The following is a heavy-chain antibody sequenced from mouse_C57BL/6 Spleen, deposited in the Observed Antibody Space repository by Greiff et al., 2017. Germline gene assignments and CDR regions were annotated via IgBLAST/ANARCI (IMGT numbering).Heavy chain of an antibody. D-gene: IGHD1-1*01. CDR2: IYPSDSYT. CDR3: ARGLRDLYYFDY. V-gene: IGHV1-69*01. Sequence: QVQLQQPGAELVMPGASVKLSCKASGYTFTSYWMHWVKPRPGQGLEWIGEIYPSDSYTNYNHKFKGKSTLTVDKSSSTAYMQHSSLTSEDSAVYYCARGLRDLYYFDYWGQGTTLTVAS. J-gene: IGHJ2*01. CDR1: GYTFTSYW.